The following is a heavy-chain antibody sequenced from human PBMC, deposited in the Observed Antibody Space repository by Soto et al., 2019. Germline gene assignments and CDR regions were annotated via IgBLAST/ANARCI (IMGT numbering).Heavy chain of an antibody. CDR1: GGSISSGDYY. CDR2: IYYSGST. D-gene: IGHD3-10*01. V-gene: IGHV4-30-4*01. J-gene: IGHJ4*02. Sequence: SETLSLTCTVSGGSISSGDYYWSWIRQPPGKGLEWIGYIYYSGSTYYNPSLKSRVTISVDTSKNQFSLKLSSVTAADTAVYYCARGAPIWFGELLPQRTFDYWGQGTLVTVSS. CDR3: ARGAPIWFGELLPQRTFDY.